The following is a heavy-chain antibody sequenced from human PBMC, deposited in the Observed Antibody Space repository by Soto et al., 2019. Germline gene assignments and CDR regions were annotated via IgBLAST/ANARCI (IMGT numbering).Heavy chain of an antibody. D-gene: IGHD3-10*01. V-gene: IGHV1-18*01. CDR2: ISAYNGNT. Sequence: QVQLVQSGAEVKKPGASVKVSCKASGYTFTSYGISWVRQAPGQGLEWMGWISAYNGNTNYAQKLQGRVTMTTDTATRTDYMELRSLRADDTAVYYCARGINGLVRGDGAFDLWGQGTLVTVSS. CDR3: ARGINGLVRGDGAFDL. J-gene: IGHJ5*02. CDR1: GYTFTSYG.